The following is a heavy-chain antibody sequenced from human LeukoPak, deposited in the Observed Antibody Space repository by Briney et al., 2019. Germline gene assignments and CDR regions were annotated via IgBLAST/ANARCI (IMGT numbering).Heavy chain of an antibody. CDR2: IYSSGSS. J-gene: IGHJ6*03. D-gene: IGHD3-10*01. V-gene: IGHV4-59*01. CDR1: GGSIRGYY. CDR3: ARVFDSGSQAYFYYMDV. Sequence: SETLSLTCTVSGGSIRGYYWSWIRQPPGKGLEWIGYIYSSGSSNYNPSLKSRVTMSVDTSKNQFSLKVSSVTAADTAVYYCARVFDSGSQAYFYYMDVWGKGTTVTISS.